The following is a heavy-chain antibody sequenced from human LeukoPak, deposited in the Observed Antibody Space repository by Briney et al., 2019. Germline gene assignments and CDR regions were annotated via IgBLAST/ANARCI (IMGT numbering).Heavy chain of an antibody. J-gene: IGHJ4*02. Sequence: GGSLRLSCAASGFTFSTYWMHWVRQAPGKGLVWVSRINTDGTTTNYADSVKGRFTISRDNAKNTLYLRMNSLRAEDTAIYYCARLLRRDCGGDCYSALDYWGQGAQVTVSS. CDR1: GFTFSTYW. CDR3: ARLLRRDCGGDCYSALDY. CDR2: INTDGTTT. D-gene: IGHD2-21*02. V-gene: IGHV3-74*01.